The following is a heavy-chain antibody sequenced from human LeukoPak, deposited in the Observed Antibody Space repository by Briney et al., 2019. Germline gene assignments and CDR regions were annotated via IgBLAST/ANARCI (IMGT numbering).Heavy chain of an antibody. Sequence: GGSLRLSCAASGFIFSNYGMHWVRQAPGKGLEWVAFIRYDESNQFYADSVKGRFTISRDNTKNILFLQMNSLRAEDTAVYYCATMQWLEGVDWFDPWGQGTLVTVSS. CDR1: GFIFSNYG. D-gene: IGHD6-19*01. J-gene: IGHJ5*02. V-gene: IGHV3-30*02. CDR2: IRYDESNQ. CDR3: ATMQWLEGVDWFDP.